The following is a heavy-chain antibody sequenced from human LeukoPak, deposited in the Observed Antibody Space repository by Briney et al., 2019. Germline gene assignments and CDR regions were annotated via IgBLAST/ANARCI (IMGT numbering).Heavy chain of an antibody. CDR1: EFTFSSYW. D-gene: IGHD6-19*01. CDR2: IKQDGSEK. CDR3: AREFRWLVPAFDY. V-gene: IGHV3-7*03. Sequence: GGSLRLSCAASEFTFSSYWMSWVRQAPGKGLEWVANIKQDGSEKYYVDSVKGRFTISRDNAKNSLYLQMNSLRAEDTAVYYCAREFRWLVPAFDYWGQGTLVTVSS. J-gene: IGHJ4*02.